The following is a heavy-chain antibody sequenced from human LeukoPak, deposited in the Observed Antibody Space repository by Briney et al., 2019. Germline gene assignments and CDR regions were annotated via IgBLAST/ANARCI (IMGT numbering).Heavy chain of an antibody. CDR3: ARVASGGYAPTYIDY. CDR2: IIPILGIA. J-gene: IGHJ4*02. D-gene: IGHD5-12*01. V-gene: IGHV1-69*04. Sequence: SVKVSCKASGYTFTGYYMHWVRQAPGQGLEWMGRIIPILGIANYAQKFQGRVTITADKSTSTAYMELSSLRSEDTAVYYCARVASGGYAPTYIDYWGQGTLVTVSS. CDR1: GYTFTGYY.